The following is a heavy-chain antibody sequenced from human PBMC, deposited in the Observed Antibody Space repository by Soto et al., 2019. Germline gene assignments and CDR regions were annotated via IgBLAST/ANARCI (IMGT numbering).Heavy chain of an antibody. CDR2: ISGSGGST. Sequence: EVQLLESGGGLVQPGGSLRLSCTASGFTFSSYTMSWVRQAPGQGLEWVSAISGSGGSTFYADAVKGRFANSRDNPKNPLFLQMNSLRADDTAVYYCANEGSFDSSGFYDYFHYWGQGTLVTVSS. CDR3: ANEGSFDSSGFYDYFHY. J-gene: IGHJ4*02. D-gene: IGHD3-22*01. CDR1: GFTFSSYT. V-gene: IGHV3-23*01.